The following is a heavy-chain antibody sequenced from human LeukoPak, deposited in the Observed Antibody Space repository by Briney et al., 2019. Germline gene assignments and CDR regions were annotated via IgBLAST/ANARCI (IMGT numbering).Heavy chain of an antibody. V-gene: IGHV3-48*02. D-gene: IGHD6-19*01. CDR1: GFTFSSYS. Sequence: GGSLRLSCAASGFTFSSYSMNWVRQAPGNGLEWVSYISSSSSTIYYADSVKGRFTISRDNAKNSLYLQMNSLRDEDTAVYYCARMKSSGWYEAYYFDYWGQGTLVTVSS. CDR3: ARMKSSGWYEAYYFDY. J-gene: IGHJ4*02. CDR2: ISSSSSTI.